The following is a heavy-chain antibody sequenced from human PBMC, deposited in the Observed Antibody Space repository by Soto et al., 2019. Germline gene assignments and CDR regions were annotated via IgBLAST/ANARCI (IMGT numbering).Heavy chain of an antibody. V-gene: IGHV3-30-3*01. Sequence: QVQLVESGGGVVQPGRSLRLSCAASGFTFSSYAMHWVRQAPGKGLEWVAVISYDGSNKYYADSVKGRFTISRDNSKNTLYLQMNSLRAEDTAVYYCAREIPLYYDFWSGYFPLSGYYYGMDVW. J-gene: IGHJ6*01. CDR1: GFTFSSYA. CDR2: ISYDGSNK. CDR3: AREIPLYYDFWSGYFPLSGYYYGMDV. D-gene: IGHD3-3*01.